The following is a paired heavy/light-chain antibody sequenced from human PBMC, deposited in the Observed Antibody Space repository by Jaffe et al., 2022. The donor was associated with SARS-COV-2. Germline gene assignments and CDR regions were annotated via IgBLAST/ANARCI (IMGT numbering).Heavy chain of an antibody. Sequence: EVQLAESGGGLVQAGGSLRLSCEVSGFTFSSYWMHWVRQTPGKGLEWVSRIKTDGTYASYGDLVRGRFTISRDNAKNTLYLQMNSLSVEDTATYYCARDTFYFGSTSYYYFDYWGQGALVTVSS. J-gene: IGHJ4*02. V-gene: IGHV3-74*01. CDR2: IKTDGTYA. D-gene: IGHD3-10*01. CDR1: GFTFSSYW. CDR3: ARDTFYFGSTSYYYFDY.
Light chain of an antibody. V-gene: IGKV1-39*01. CDR2: ATS. J-gene: IGKJ4*01. CDR3: QQSFSTPRLT. CDR1: QTVRNF. Sequence: DIQLTQSPSSLSASVGDRVTITCRASQTVRNFLNWYQQKPGKAPNLLIYATSNLQRGVPSRFSGSGFGTDFTLTISSLQPEDFATYYCQQSFSTPRLTFGGGTSVEIK.